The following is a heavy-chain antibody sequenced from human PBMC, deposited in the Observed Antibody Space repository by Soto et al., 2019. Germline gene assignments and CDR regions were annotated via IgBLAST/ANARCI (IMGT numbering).Heavy chain of an antibody. Sequence: PGGSLRLSCAASGFTFSDYYMSWIRQAPGKGLEWVSYISSSGSTIYYADSVKGRYTISRDNAKNSLYLQMNSLRAEDTAVYYWSRGEKYYYYYCMDVWGKGTTVTISS. CDR1: GFTFSDYY. V-gene: IGHV3-11*01. J-gene: IGHJ6*03. CDR2: ISSSGSTI. CDR3: SRGEKYYYYYCMDV.